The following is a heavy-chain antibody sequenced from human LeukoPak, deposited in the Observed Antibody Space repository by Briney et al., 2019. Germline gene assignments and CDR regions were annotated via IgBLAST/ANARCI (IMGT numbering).Heavy chain of an antibody. V-gene: IGHV4-59*01. J-gene: IGHJ4*02. CDR1: GGSISSDY. D-gene: IGHD3-16*01. CDR2: IYYSGST. Sequence: PSETVSLTCTVSGGSISSDYWSWIRQPPGKGLEWIGYIYYSGSTNYNPSLKSRVTISVDTSKNKFSLTLSSVTAADTAVYYCARSEEFGGYFDYWGQGTLGTVSS. CDR3: ARSEEFGGYFDY.